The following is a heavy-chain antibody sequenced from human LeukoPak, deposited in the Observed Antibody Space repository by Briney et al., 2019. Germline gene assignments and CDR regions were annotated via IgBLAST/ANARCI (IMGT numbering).Heavy chain of an antibody. CDR2: IYHSGST. V-gene: IGHV4-4*02. J-gene: IGHJ6*04. D-gene: IGHD6-25*01. CDR3: ARVQAAYYYGMDV. Sequence: PSETLSLTCAVSGGSISSSSWWSWVRQPPGKGLEWIGEIYHSGSTNYNPSLKSRVTISVDKSKNQFSLKLSSVTAADTAVYYCARVQAAYYYGMDVWGKGTTVTVSS. CDR1: GGSISSSSW.